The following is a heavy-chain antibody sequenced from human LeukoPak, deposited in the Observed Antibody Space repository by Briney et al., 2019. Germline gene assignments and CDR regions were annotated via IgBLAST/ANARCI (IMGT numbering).Heavy chain of an antibody. D-gene: IGHD5/OR15-5a*01. CDR2: IRYSGST. CDR1: GGSISSNTYF. V-gene: IGHV4-39*01. Sequence: WETLSLTCNVSGGSISSNTYFWGWIRRPPGKGLEWIGSIRYSGSTYYNPSLKSRVSISVDTSKNQFSLNLSSLTAADTAVYYCATSDTVSTYNWFDPWGQGTLVTVS. J-gene: IGHJ5*02. CDR3: ATSDTVSTYNWFDP.